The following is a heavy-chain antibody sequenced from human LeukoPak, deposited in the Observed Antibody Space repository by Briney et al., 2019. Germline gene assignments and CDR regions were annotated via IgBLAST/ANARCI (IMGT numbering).Heavy chain of an antibody. V-gene: IGHV3-48*04. Sequence: PGGSLRLSCAASGFTFSSYSMNWVRQAPGKGLEWVSYISSSSSTIYYADSVKGRFTISRDNAKNSLYLQMNSLRAEDTAVYYCARPRIVGAPRAFDYWGQGTLVTVSS. J-gene: IGHJ4*02. D-gene: IGHD1-26*01. CDR2: ISSSSSTI. CDR3: ARPRIVGAPRAFDY. CDR1: GFTFSSYS.